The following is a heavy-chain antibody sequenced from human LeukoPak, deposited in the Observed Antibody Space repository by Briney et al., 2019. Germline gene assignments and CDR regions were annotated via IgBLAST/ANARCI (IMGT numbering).Heavy chain of an antibody. D-gene: IGHD6-13*01. J-gene: IGHJ6*02. CDR2: MNPNSGNT. Sequence: ASVKVSCKASGYTFTSYDINWVRQATGQGLEWMGWMNPNSGNTGYAQKFQGRVTMTRNTSISTAYMELSSLRSEDTAVYYCARGQEGDSSSWEFLGYYYYGMDVWGQGTTVTVSS. CDR3: ARGQEGDSSSWEFLGYYYYGMDV. CDR1: GYTFTSYD. V-gene: IGHV1-8*01.